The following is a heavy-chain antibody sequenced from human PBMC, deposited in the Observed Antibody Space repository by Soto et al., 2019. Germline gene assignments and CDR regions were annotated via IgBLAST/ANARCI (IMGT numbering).Heavy chain of an antibody. Sequence: QVQLVESGGGVVQPGRSLRLSCAASGFTFSSYGMHWVRQAPGKGLEWGAVIWYDGSNKYYADSVKGRFTISRDNSKDPVDMQMDGLRAEDTAVYYCARGMVSPKWGRYYYYGMDVRGQGTTVTVSS. CDR3: ARGMVSPKWGRYYYYGMDV. CDR1: GFTFSSYG. CDR2: IWYDGSNK. D-gene: IGHD2-8*01. V-gene: IGHV3-33*01. J-gene: IGHJ6*02.